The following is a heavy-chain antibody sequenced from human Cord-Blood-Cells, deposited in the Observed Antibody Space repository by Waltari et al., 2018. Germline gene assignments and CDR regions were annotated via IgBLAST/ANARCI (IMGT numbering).Heavy chain of an antibody. Sequence: QVQLVQSGAEVKKPGASVKVSCKASGYTFTSYGISWVRQAPGQGLEWMGWVSAYNGNTNYAQKLQGKVTMTTDTSTSTAYMELRSLRSDDTAVYYCARDSLAHSQLGRFDYWGQGTLVTVSS. CDR1: GYTFTSYG. CDR3: ARDSLAHSQLGRFDY. J-gene: IGHJ4*02. D-gene: IGHD7-27*01. CDR2: VSAYNGNT. V-gene: IGHV1-18*01.